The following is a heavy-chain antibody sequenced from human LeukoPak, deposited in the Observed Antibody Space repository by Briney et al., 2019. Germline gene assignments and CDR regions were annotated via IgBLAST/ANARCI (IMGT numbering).Heavy chain of an antibody. CDR2: IDGRGTNT. D-gene: IGHD2-21*01. CDR1: GFIVSSNY. V-gene: IGHV3-74*01. CDR3: AKDIHILTDY. Sequence: GGSLRLSCAASGFIVSSNYMSWVRQAPGKGLVWVSRIDGRGTNTDYADSVRGRFTISRDNAKNTVSLQLNSLRPEDTAVYYCAKDIHILTDYWGQGTLVTVSS. J-gene: IGHJ4*02.